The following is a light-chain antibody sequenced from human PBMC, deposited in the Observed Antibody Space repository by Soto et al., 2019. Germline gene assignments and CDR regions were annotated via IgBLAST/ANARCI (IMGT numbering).Light chain of an antibody. V-gene: IGKV1-5*03. CDR3: QQYDSYRT. J-gene: IGKJ1*01. Sequence: DIQMTQSPSTLSASVGDRVTITCRASESISANLAWYQQKPGKAPKLLIYKASTLESGVPSRFSGSGSGTEFTITISSLQPDDFATYYCQQYDSYRTFGQGTKVATK. CDR1: ESISAN. CDR2: KAS.